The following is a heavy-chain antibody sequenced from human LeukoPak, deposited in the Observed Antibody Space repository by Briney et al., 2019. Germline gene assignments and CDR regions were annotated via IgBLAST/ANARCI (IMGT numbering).Heavy chain of an antibody. V-gene: IGHV3-7*01. Sequence: GGSLRLSCAASGFTFSSYWMSWVRQAPGKGLEWVANIKQDGSEKYYVDSVEGRFTISRDNAKNSLYLQMNSLRAEDTAVYYCAREIRVRYWNRANWFDPWGQGTLVTVSS. J-gene: IGHJ5*02. D-gene: IGHD1-1*01. CDR3: AREIRVRYWNRANWFDP. CDR1: GFTFSSYW. CDR2: IKQDGSEK.